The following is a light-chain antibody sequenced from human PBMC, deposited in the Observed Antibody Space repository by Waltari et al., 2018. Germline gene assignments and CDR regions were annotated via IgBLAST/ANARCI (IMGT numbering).Light chain of an antibody. J-gene: IGKJ1*01. CDR3: QQRFSWPT. Sequence: EIVLTQSPATLSLSPGERAPLSCRASQSVCSYLAWYQQKPGQAPRLLIYDAYNRATGIPDRFSGSGSGTDFTLTISSLEPEDFAVYYCQQRFSWPTFGQGAKVEIK. CDR1: QSVCSY. V-gene: IGKV3-11*01. CDR2: DAY.